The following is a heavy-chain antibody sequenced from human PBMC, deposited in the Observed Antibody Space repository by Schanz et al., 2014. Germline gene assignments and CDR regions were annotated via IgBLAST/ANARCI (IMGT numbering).Heavy chain of an antibody. J-gene: IGHJ4*02. D-gene: IGHD3-10*01. Sequence: QVQLVESGGGVVQPGRSLKLSCAASGFPFSSHGMHWVRQAPAKGLEWVAVVGDTGTTKFYADSVKGRLTVSRDNSKNTLFLQMNSLRAEDTAVYYCAKERYGSGTTHFDYWGQGTLVTVSS. V-gene: IGHV3-30*18. CDR2: VGDTGTTK. CDR3: AKERYGSGTTHFDY. CDR1: GFPFSSHG.